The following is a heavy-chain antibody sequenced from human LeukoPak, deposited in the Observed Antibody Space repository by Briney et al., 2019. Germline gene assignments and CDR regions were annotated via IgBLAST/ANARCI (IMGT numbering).Heavy chain of an antibody. V-gene: IGHV4-39*07. D-gene: IGHD3-3*01. CDR2: IYYSGST. J-gene: IGHJ6*03. Sequence: SETLSLTCTLSGGSISSSSYYWGWIRQPPGKGLEWIGSIYYSGSTYYNPSLKSRVTISVDTSKNQFSLKLSSATAADTAVYYCARLGSGSNYYYYMDVWGKGTTVTVSS. CDR3: ARLGSGSNYYYYMDV. CDR1: GGSISSSSYY.